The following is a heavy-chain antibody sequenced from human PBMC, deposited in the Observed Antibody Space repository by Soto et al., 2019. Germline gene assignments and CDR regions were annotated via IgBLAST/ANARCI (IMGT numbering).Heavy chain of an antibody. CDR1: GGSISPYY. D-gene: IGHD3-22*01. CDR3: ARPRSSGYAGEFDY. Sequence: SETLSLTCTVSGGSISPYYWSWIRQPPGKGLEWIGFIYYSGSTNYNPSLKSRVTITVDTSQNQFSLMLTSVTAADTVVYYCARPRSSGYAGEFDYWGQGTLVTVSS. J-gene: IGHJ4*02. V-gene: IGHV4-59*01. CDR2: IYYSGST.